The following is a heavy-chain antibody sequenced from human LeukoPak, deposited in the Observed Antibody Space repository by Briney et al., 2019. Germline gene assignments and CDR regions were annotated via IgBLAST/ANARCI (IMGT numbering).Heavy chain of an antibody. Sequence: HTGGSLRLSCAASGFTFSSYGMHWVRQAPGKGLEWVAFIRYDGSNKYYADSVKGRFTISRDNSKNTLYLQMNSLRAEDTAVYYCAKDVSIAAPYFDYWGQGTLVTVSS. V-gene: IGHV3-30*02. CDR1: GFTFSSYG. D-gene: IGHD6-6*01. CDR2: IRYDGSNK. CDR3: AKDVSIAAPYFDY. J-gene: IGHJ4*02.